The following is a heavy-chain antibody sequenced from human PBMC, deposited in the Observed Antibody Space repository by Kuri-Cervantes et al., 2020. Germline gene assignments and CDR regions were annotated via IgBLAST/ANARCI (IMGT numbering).Heavy chain of an antibody. J-gene: IGHJ4*02. CDR1: GGSISSGGYY. CDR3: ARVDSSGSWCFDS. V-gene: IGHV4-31*03. Sequence: LRLSCTVSGGSISSGGYYWSWIRQHPGKGLEWIGYIYYSGSTYYNPSLKSRVTISVDTSKNQFSLKLSSVTAADTAVYYCARVDSSGSWCFDSWGQGTLVTVSS. D-gene: IGHD3-22*01. CDR2: IYYSGST.